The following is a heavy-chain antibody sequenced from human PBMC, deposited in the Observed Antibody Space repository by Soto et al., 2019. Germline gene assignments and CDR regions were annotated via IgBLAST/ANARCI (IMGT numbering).Heavy chain of an antibody. D-gene: IGHD1-7*01. J-gene: IGHJ4*02. CDR2: IYPGDPDT. CDR3: ARAAVHHWHSPLGSCPSLSY. V-gene: IGHV5-51*01. Sequence: GESLTLSCEGSGYSFASYGIGWVRQMPGKGLEWMGIIYPGDPDTRYSPSFQRQVIVSADKSIPTAYVQWSSLKASDTALYYCARAAVHHWHSPLGSCPSLSYWGQGTLVTVSS. CDR1: GYSFASYG.